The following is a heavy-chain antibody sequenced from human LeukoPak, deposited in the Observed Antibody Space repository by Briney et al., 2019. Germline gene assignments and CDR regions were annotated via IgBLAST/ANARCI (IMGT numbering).Heavy chain of an antibody. Sequence: GGSLRLSCAASGFTFSSYAMSWVRQAPGKGLEWVSAISGSGGSTYYADSVKGRFTISRDNSKNTLSLQMNSLRAEDTAVYYCAKDRLISYYDSSGLDCFDYWGQGTLVTVSS. V-gene: IGHV3-23*01. CDR2: ISGSGGST. D-gene: IGHD3-22*01. CDR1: GFTFSSYA. CDR3: AKDRLISYYDSSGLDCFDY. J-gene: IGHJ4*02.